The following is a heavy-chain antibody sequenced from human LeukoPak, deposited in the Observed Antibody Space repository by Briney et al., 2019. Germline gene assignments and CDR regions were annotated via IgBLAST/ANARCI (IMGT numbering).Heavy chain of an antibody. J-gene: IGHJ1*01. Sequence: SETLSLTCTVSGGSISSGGYYWSWIRQHPGKGLEWIGYIYYSGSTYYNPSLKSRVTISVDTSKNQFSLKLSSVTAADTAVYYCAREEDHDYGDYGYFQHWGQGTLVTVSS. CDR2: IYYSGST. CDR3: AREEDHDYGDYGYFQH. V-gene: IGHV4-31*03. D-gene: IGHD4-17*01. CDR1: GGSISSGGYY.